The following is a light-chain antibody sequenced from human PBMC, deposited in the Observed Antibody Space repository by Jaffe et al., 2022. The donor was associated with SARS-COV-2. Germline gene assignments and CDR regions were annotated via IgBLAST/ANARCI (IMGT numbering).Light chain of an antibody. CDR2: EAS. CDR3: QKSYITPWT. CDR1: QSISSH. V-gene: IGKV1-39*01. Sequence: DIQMTQSPSSLSASVGDRVTITCRASQSISSHLSWYQQKPGKAPKLLIYEASNLQSGVPSRFSGSGSGTDFTLTISSLQREDFATYYCQKSYITPWTFGQGTKVEIK. J-gene: IGKJ1*01.